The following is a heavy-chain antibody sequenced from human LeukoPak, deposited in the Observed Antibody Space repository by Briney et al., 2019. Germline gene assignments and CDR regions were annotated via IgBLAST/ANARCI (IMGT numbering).Heavy chain of an antibody. D-gene: IGHD4-23*01. Sequence: GGSLRLSCTASGFTFSSYWMNWVRQAPGKGLVWVSRIASDGSSTTYADSVKGRFSISRDNAKNTLYLQMNSLRVEDTAVYYCARGRPHGNDYWGQGTLVTVSS. J-gene: IGHJ4*02. CDR1: GFTFSSYW. V-gene: IGHV3-74*01. CDR2: IASDGSST. CDR3: ARGRPHGNDY.